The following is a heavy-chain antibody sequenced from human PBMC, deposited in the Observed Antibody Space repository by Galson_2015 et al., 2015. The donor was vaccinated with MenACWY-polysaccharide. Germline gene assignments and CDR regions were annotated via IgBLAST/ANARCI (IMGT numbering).Heavy chain of an antibody. J-gene: IGHJ4*02. CDR2: IRSSGTNT. V-gene: IGHV3-23*01. CDR3: VKNGYTGSSYGYFDS. CDR1: GFTFTSYA. D-gene: IGHD1-26*01. Sequence: SLRLSCAASGFTFTSYAMSWVRQAPGKGLEWVSAIRSSGTNTYYADCVKGRFTISRDNSKNTLYLQMDSLRAEDTAVYYCVKNGYTGSSYGYFDSWGQGTLGTVSS.